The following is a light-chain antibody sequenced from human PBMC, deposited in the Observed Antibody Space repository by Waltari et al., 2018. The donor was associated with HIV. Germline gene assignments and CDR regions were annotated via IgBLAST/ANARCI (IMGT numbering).Light chain of an antibody. CDR3: YSRDSSGNSWV. Sequence: SYELTQPPSVSVSPGQTARITCSGDALPKRYAYWYQQKSGQAPVLVIYEDSKRPSGIPERFSGSSSGTMATFTISGAQVEDEADYYCYSRDSSGNSWVFGGGTKLTVL. CDR1: ALPKRY. J-gene: IGLJ3*02. V-gene: IGLV3-10*01. CDR2: EDS.